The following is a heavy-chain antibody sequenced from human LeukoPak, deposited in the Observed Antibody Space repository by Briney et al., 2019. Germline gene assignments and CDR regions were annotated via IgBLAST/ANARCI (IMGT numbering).Heavy chain of an antibody. D-gene: IGHD2-2*01. J-gene: IGHJ4*02. CDR1: GYTFTSYD. V-gene: IGHV1-8*03. Sequence: ASVKVSCKASGYTFTSYDINWVRQATGQGLEWMGWMNPHSGNTGYAQKVQGRVTITMHTSISTAYMELTSLRSEDTAVYYCARGPTSNTNLYYFDYWGLGTLVTVSS. CDR2: MNPHSGNT. CDR3: ARGPTSNTNLYYFDY.